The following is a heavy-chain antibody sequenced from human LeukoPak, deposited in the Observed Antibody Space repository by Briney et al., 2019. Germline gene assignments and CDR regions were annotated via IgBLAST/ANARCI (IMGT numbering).Heavy chain of an antibody. J-gene: IGHJ4*02. CDR3: ARPKTWKDCSSTSCRPADTIFDY. CDR1: GFTFSSYS. Sequence: PGGSLRLSCAASGFTFSSYSMNWVRQAPGKGLEWVSYISSSSSTIYYADSVKGRFTISRDNAKNSLYLQMNSLRAEDTAVYYCARPKTWKDCSSTSCRPADTIFDYWSQGTLVTVSS. V-gene: IGHV3-48*04. D-gene: IGHD2-2*01. CDR2: ISSSSSTI.